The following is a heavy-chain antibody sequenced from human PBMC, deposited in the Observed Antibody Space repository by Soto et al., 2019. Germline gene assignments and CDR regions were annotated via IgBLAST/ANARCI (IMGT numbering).Heavy chain of an antibody. CDR1: GGSISSSSYY. D-gene: IGHD4-17*01. CDR2: IYYSGST. V-gene: IGHV4-39*01. J-gene: IGHJ4*02. Sequence: ETLSLTCTVSGGSISSSSYYWGWIRQPPGKGLEWIGSIYYSGSTYYNPSLKSRVTISVDTSKNQFSLKLSSVTAADTAVYYCARLQEEATVTQFDYWGQGTLVTVSS. CDR3: ARLQEEATVTQFDY.